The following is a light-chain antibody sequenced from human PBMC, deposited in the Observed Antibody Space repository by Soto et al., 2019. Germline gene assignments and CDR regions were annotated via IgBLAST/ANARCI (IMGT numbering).Light chain of an antibody. CDR1: EFLSSSY. J-gene: IGKJ2*01. V-gene: IGKV3-20*01. CDR3: QQQGT. Sequence: EIVLTQSPGTLSLSPGERATLSCRASEFLSSSYLVWYQQKPGQAPRLLIYAASRSATGIPDRFSGSGSATEYTLTINTFEPEDFAVYYCQQQGTFGQGTKLEIK. CDR2: AAS.